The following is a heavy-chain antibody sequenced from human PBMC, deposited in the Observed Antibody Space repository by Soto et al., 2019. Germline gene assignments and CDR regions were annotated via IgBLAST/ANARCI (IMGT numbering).Heavy chain of an antibody. CDR2: IIPTLGTA. J-gene: IGHJ3*01. CDR1: GGTFSSYA. D-gene: IGHD5-12*01. Sequence: ASVKVSCKASGGTFSSYAVSWVRQAPGQGLEWIGGIIPTLGTANHAQKFQGRVTITADESTSTAYMELSSLRSEDTAVYYCAGGLGPSTMVFWGQGTMVTVS. CDR3: AGGLGPSTMVF. V-gene: IGHV1-69*13.